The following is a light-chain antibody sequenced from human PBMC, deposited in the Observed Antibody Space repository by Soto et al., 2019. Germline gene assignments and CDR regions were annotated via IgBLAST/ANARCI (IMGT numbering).Light chain of an antibody. Sequence: EFVLTQSPGTLSLSPGERATLSCRASQSVSSSFLAWYQQKPGQAPRILIYGASTRATGIPDRFSGSGSGTDFTLTISRREPEDFAVYYCQQHGSSPPLTFGGGTKVEIK. V-gene: IGKV3-20*01. CDR3: QQHGSSPPLT. CDR2: GAS. J-gene: IGKJ4*01. CDR1: QSVSSSF.